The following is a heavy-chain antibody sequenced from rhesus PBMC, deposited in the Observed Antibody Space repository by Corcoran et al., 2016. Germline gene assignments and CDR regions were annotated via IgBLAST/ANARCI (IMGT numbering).Heavy chain of an antibody. V-gene: IGHV4-165*01. D-gene: IGHD3-22*01. CDR3: ARAGYWRSFDV. CDR1: GGSFSGYY. J-gene: IGHJ5-1*01. Sequence: QVQLQESGPGLVKPSETLSLTCAVSGGSFSGYYWGWIRQPPGRGLVGIGYISGSSGRTAYNPSLKGRVTISTDTSKNQFSLKLSSVTAADTAVYYCARAGYWRSFDVWGPGVLVTVSS. CDR2: ISGSSGRT.